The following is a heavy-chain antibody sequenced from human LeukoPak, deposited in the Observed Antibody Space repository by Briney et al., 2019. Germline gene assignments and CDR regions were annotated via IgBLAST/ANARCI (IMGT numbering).Heavy chain of an antibody. Sequence: GGSLRLSCAASGFTFSNYAMSWVRQAPGKGLEWVSVISGSGASTYYADSVKGRFTISRDNSKNALYLQMNGLRAEDTAVYYCARGLESKDTRPHYWGQGTLVSVST. J-gene: IGHJ4*02. V-gene: IGHV3-23*01. CDR3: ARGLESKDTRPHY. CDR1: GFTFSNYA. D-gene: IGHD1-1*01. CDR2: ISGSGAST.